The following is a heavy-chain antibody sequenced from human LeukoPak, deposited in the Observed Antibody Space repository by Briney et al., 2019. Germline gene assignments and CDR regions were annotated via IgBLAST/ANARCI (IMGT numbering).Heavy chain of an antibody. D-gene: IGHD4-17*01. CDR3: ASGYGDYSPDY. J-gene: IGHJ4*02. CDR1: GYTFSSYG. Sequence: ASLKVSCKTSGYTFSSYGISWLRQAPGQGLEWMGWISPKSGGTIYPQKFQGRVTMTRDSSSSTAYMELSRLTSDDTAVYYCASGYGDYSPDYWGQGTLVTVSS. CDR2: ISPKSGGT. V-gene: IGHV1-2*02.